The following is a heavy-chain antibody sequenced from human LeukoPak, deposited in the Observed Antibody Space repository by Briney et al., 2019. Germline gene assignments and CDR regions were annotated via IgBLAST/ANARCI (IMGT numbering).Heavy chain of an antibody. CDR3: AREHCSSTSCYENYYYYMDV. Sequence: ASVKVSCKASGYTFTSYDINWVRQATGQGLEWTGWMNPNSGNTGYAQKFQGRVTITRNTSISTAYMELSSLRSEDTAVYYCAREHCSSTSCYENYYYYMDVWGKGTTVTVSS. J-gene: IGHJ6*03. CDR1: GYTFTSYD. CDR2: MNPNSGNT. D-gene: IGHD2-2*01. V-gene: IGHV1-8*03.